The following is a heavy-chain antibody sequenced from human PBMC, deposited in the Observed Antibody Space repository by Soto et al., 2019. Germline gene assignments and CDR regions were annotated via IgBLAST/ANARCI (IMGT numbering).Heavy chain of an antibody. CDR1: GFTFSSYS. Sequence: GSLRLSCAASGFTFSSYSMNWVRQAPGKGLEWVSSISSSSSYIYYADSVKGRFTISRDNAKNSLYLQMNSLRAEDTAVYYCARASRDGYNGWFDSWGQGTLVTVSS. V-gene: IGHV3-21*01. J-gene: IGHJ5*01. CDR2: ISSSSSYI. CDR3: ARASRDGYNGWFDS. D-gene: IGHD5-12*01.